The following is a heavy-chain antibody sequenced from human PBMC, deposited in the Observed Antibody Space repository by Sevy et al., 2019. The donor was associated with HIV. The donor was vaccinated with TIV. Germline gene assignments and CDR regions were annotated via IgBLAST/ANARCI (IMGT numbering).Heavy chain of an antibody. D-gene: IGHD1-26*01. CDR1: GFTFSIYT. V-gene: IGHV3-48*01. CDR3: AREIVGGPFDI. Sequence: GGSLRLSCAASGFTFSIYTMSWVRQAPGKGLECVSYFVGSSRTIYYADSVKGRFTISRDNAKNSLYLQMNSLRAEDTAVYYCAREIVGGPFDIWGQGTMVTVSS. J-gene: IGHJ3*02. CDR2: FVGSSRTI.